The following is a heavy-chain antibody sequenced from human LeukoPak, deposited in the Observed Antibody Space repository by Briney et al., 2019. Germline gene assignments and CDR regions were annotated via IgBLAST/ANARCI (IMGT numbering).Heavy chain of an antibody. Sequence: PGGSLRLSCAASGFTFNTYAMSWVRQAPGKGLEWVSAISGNGEIIHYADSVKGRFTISRDNAKNSLYLQMDSLRAEDTAVYYCARGTGELDYWGQGTLVTVSS. CDR1: GFTFNTYA. CDR3: ARGTGELDY. CDR2: ISGNGEII. J-gene: IGHJ4*02. V-gene: IGHV3-23*01.